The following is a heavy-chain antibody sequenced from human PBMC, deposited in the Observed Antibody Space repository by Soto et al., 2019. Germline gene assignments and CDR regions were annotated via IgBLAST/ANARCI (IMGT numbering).Heavy chain of an antibody. CDR2: TYSQGGST. Sequence: EVQLVESGGGLVQPGGSLRLSCSASGFTISSYAMHWVRQAPGKGLESVSVTYSQGGSTHYADSVRGRFTISTDNSKNTLNLQMSSLRAEDTAVYYCVRDLWGFESWGQGTLVTVSS. V-gene: IGHV3-64D*08. D-gene: IGHD3-16*01. J-gene: IGHJ4*02. CDR3: VRDLWGFES. CDR1: GFTISSYA.